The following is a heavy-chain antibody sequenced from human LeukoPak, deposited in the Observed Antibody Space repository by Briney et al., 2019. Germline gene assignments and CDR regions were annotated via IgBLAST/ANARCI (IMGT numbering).Heavy chain of an antibody. CDR2: INPNSGAT. Sequence: ASVKVSCKASGYTFTGYYIHWVRQAPGQGLEWMGWINPNSGATDYAQKFQGRVSMTRDTSISTAYMELSRLRSDGTAVYYCARDGSGNSLDDAFDIWGQGTMVTVSS. J-gene: IGHJ3*02. CDR1: GYTFTGYY. CDR3: ARDGSGNSLDDAFDI. D-gene: IGHD4-23*01. V-gene: IGHV1-2*02.